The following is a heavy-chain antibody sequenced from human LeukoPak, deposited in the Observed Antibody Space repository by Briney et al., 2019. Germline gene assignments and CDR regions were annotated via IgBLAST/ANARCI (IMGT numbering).Heavy chain of an antibody. V-gene: IGHV3-64*01. CDR1: GFTLSSYA. Sequence: GGSLRLSCAASGFTLSSYATHWVRQAPGKGLEYFSAISSNGGSTYYANSVKGRFTIARDNSKNTLYLQMGSLRAEDMAVYYCARVSAMVSFDYWGQGNLVTVSS. CDR3: ARVSAMVSFDY. J-gene: IGHJ4*02. CDR2: ISSNGGST. D-gene: IGHD5-18*01.